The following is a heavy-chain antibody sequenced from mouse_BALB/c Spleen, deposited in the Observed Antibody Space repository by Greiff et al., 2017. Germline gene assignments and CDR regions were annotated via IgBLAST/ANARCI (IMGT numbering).Heavy chain of an antibody. CDR1: GYTFTSYW. J-gene: IGHJ2*01. CDR2: INPSNGRT. Sequence: QVQLQQPGAELVKPGASVKLSCKASGYTFTSYWMHWVKQRPGQGLEWIGEINPSNGRTNYNEKFKSKATLTVDKSSSTAYMQLSSLTSEDSAVYYCASQLTGYFDYWGQGTTLTVSS. CDR3: ASQLTGYFDY. D-gene: IGHD4-1*01. V-gene: IGHV1S81*02.